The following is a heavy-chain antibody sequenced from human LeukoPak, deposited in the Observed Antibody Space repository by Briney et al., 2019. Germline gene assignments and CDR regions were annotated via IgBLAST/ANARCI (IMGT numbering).Heavy chain of an antibody. J-gene: IGHJ4*02. D-gene: IGHD1-1*01. Sequence: ASVKVSCKASGYTFTGYYMHWVRQAPGQGLEWMGWINPNSGGTNYAQKFQGRVTMTRDTSISTAYTELSRLRSDDTAVYHCARVSGSRGIRPGIDYWGQGTLVTVSS. CDR3: ARVSGSRGIRPGIDY. CDR2: INPNSGGT. V-gene: IGHV1-2*02. CDR1: GYTFTGYY.